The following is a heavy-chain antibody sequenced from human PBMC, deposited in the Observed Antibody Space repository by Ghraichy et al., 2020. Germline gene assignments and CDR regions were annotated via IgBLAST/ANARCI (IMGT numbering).Heavy chain of an antibody. J-gene: IGHJ6*02. V-gene: IGHV4-34*01. Sequence: SETLSLTCAVYGGSFSGYYWSWIRQPPGKGLEWIGEINHSGSTNYNPSLKSRVTISVDTSKNQFSLKLSSVTAADTAVYYCASRYCSGGSCYYYYGMDVWGQGTTVTVSS. CDR3: ASRYCSGGSCYYYYGMDV. CDR2: INHSGST. D-gene: IGHD2-15*01. CDR1: GGSFSGYY.